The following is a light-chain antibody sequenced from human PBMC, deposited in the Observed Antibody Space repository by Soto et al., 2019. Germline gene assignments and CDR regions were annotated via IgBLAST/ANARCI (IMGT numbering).Light chain of an antibody. CDR3: SSYAGSYTLV. Sequence: QSALTQPRSVSGSPGQSVTISCTGTSNDVGGYNFVSWYQQHPGKVPKLFIYDVSRRPSGVPDRFSGSKSGNTASLTISGLQAEEEADYYWSSYAGSYTLVFGGGTKVTVL. CDR1: SNDVGGYNF. CDR2: DVS. J-gene: IGLJ2*01. V-gene: IGLV2-11*01.